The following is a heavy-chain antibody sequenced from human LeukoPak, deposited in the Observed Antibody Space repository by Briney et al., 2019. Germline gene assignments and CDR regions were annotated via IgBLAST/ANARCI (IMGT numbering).Heavy chain of an antibody. Sequence: PGGSLRLSCAGSGFTFSNYGIHWVRQAPGKGLEWVAVISYDGSNRYNADSVKGRFTISKDNSKNTLYLQMNSLRAEDTAVYYCAKDLSRIAAAGSPFDYWGQGTLVTVSS. CDR3: AKDLSRIAAAGSPFDY. J-gene: IGHJ4*02. CDR2: ISYDGSNR. D-gene: IGHD6-13*01. CDR1: GFTFSNYG. V-gene: IGHV3-30*18.